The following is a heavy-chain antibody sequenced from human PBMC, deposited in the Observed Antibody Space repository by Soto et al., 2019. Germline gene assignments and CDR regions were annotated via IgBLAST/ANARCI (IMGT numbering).Heavy chain of an antibody. V-gene: IGHV3-48*03. J-gene: IGHJ4*02. CDR1: GFTFSSYE. D-gene: IGHD3-22*01. CDR2: ISSSGSTI. Sequence: GGSLRLSCAASGFTFSSYEMNWVRQAPGKGLEWVSYISSSGSTIYYADSVKGRFTISRDNAKNSLYLQMNSLRAGDTAVYYCARDNYYDSSGYYYFSGNDYWGQGTLVTVSS. CDR3: ARDNYYDSSGYYYFSGNDY.